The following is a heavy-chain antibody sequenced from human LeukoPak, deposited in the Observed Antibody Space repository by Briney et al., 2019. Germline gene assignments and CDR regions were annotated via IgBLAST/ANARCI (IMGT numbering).Heavy chain of an antibody. CDR1: GFTFGTYA. CDR3: AKDKSSYWYGSRTFDI. Sequence: PGGSLRLSCAASGFTFGTYAMSWVRQAPGKGLEWVSAISDRGGSTYYADSVKGRFTISRDNSKNTLYLQMNSLRAEDTAVYYCAKDKSSYWYGSRTFDIWGQGTMVTVSS. CDR2: ISDRGGST. D-gene: IGHD6-13*01. J-gene: IGHJ3*02. V-gene: IGHV3-23*01.